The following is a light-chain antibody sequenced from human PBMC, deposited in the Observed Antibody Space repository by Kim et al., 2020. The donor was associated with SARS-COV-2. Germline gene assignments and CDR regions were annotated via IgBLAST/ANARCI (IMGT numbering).Light chain of an antibody. CDR3: VLYMGSGISL. CDR1: SGSVSTSYY. Sequence: GGTVTLTCGLSSGSVSTSYYPSWYQQTPGQAPRTLIYSTNTRSSGVPDRFSGSILGNKAALTITGAQAHDESDYYCVLYMGSGISLFGGGTQLTVL. CDR2: STN. V-gene: IGLV8-61*01. J-gene: IGLJ3*02.